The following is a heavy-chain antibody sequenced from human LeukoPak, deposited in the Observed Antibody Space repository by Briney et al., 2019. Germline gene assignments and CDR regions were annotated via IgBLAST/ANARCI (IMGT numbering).Heavy chain of an antibody. CDR3: ARDAYYDSSGYYYYY. J-gene: IGHJ4*02. CDR1: GYTFTGYY. D-gene: IGHD3-22*01. CDR2: INPNSGGT. V-gene: IGHV1-2*06. Sequence: ASVKVSCKASGYTFTGYYMHWVRQAPGQGLECMGRINPNSGGTNYAQKFQGRVTMTRDTSISTAYMELSRLRSDDTAVYYCARDAYYDSSGYYYYYWGQGTLVTVSS.